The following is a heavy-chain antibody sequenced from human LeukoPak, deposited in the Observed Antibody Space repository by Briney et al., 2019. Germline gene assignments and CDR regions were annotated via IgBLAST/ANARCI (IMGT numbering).Heavy chain of an antibody. J-gene: IGHJ6*03. V-gene: IGHV1-2*02. CDR1: GYTFTGYY. Sequence: ASVKVSCKASGYTFTGYYMHWVRQAPGQGLEWMGWINPNSGGTNYAQKFQGRVTMTRDTSISTAYMELSRLRSDDTAVYYCARGAFEEGRWALRYFDWLPNYYYYYYMDVWGKGTTVTISS. D-gene: IGHD3-9*01. CDR3: ARGAFEEGRWALRYFDWLPNYYYYYYMDV. CDR2: INPNSGGT.